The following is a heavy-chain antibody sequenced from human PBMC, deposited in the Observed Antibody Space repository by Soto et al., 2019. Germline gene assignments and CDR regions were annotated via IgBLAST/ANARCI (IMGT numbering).Heavy chain of an antibody. J-gene: IGHJ4*02. CDR1: GFTFSNFA. D-gene: IGHD6-19*01. CDR2: ISGSGAST. Sequence: EMQLLESGGGLVQPGGSLRLSCAASGFTFSNFAMSWVRQAPGKGLEWVSLISGSGASTSYADSVKGRFTVSRDNSKNTLYLQINTLRADDTAVYYCAIDRSYSSDWAVTPFDYWGQGTLVTVSS. CDR3: AIDRSYSSDWAVTPFDY. V-gene: IGHV3-23*01.